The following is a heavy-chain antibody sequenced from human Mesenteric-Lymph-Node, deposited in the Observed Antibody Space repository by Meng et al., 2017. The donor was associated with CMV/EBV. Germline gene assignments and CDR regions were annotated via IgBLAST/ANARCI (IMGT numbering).Heavy chain of an antibody. Sequence: GESLKISCAASGFTFSSYAMSWVRQAPGKGLEWVSVIYSGGSSTYYADPVKGRFTISRDNSKNTLYLQMNSLRAEDTAVYYCAKCRTTLIDYWGQGTLVTVSS. J-gene: IGHJ4*02. V-gene: IGHV3-23*03. CDR2: IYSGGSST. D-gene: IGHD4-17*01. CDR3: AKCRTTLIDY. CDR1: GFTFSSYA.